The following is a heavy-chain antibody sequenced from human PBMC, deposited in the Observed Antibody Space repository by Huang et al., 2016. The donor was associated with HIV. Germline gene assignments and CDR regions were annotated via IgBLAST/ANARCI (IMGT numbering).Heavy chain of an antibody. J-gene: IGHJ3*02. CDR3: ARSVDTSGYHDAFDM. Sequence: QVQLVESGGGVVQPGRSLRLSCAGSGFTFSSEFLYWVHQAPGKGLEWVALMSSDGNNKYHAGSVNGRFTISRDNSKKTLYLQMNSLRSEDTAVYYCARSVDTSGYHDAFDMWGQGTMVTVS. CDR2: MSSDGNNK. V-gene: IGHV3-30-3*01. D-gene: IGHD3-22*01. CDR1: GFTFSSEF.